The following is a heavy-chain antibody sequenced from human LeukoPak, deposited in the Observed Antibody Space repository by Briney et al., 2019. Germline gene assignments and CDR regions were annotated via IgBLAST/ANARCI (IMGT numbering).Heavy chain of an antibody. V-gene: IGHV3-21*01. CDR2: ISSSANFL. CDR1: GFSLTSYT. Sequence: GGSLRLSCAASGFSLTSYTMNCVRQAPGKGLEWVSSISSSANFLFYAESVKGRFTISRDNAKTSLYLKMNSLRDEDTAVYFCAREPDITLLRGVSLKFDSWGQGALVTVSS. J-gene: IGHJ4*02. CDR3: AREPDITLLRGVSLKFDS. D-gene: IGHD3-10*01.